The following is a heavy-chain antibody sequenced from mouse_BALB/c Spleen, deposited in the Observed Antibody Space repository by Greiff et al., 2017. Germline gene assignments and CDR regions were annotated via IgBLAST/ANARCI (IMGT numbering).Heavy chain of an antibody. CDR1: GYSITSDYA. V-gene: IGHV3-2*02. CDR3: ARSAGNYEGFFDY. CDR2: ISYSGST. D-gene: IGHD2-1*01. J-gene: IGHJ2*01. Sequence: EVQLQESGPGLVKPSQSLSLTCTVTGYSITSDYAWNWIRQFPGNKLEWMGYISYSGSTSYNPSLKSRISITRDTSKNQFFLQLNSVTTEDTATYYCARSAGNYEGFFDYWGQGTTLTVSS.